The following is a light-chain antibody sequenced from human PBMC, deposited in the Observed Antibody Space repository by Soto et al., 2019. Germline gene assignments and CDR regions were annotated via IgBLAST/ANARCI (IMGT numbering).Light chain of an antibody. J-gene: IGLJ1*01. CDR3: GTWDSSLSAYV. V-gene: IGLV1-51*01. CDR2: DNN. CDR1: SSNIGHNY. Sequence: QSVLTQPPSVSAAPGQTVTISCSGGSSNIGHNYVSWYQQLPGTAPKLLIYDNNNRPSGIPDRFSGSKSGTSATLGITGLQTGDEADYYCGTWDSSLSAYVFGTGTKLTVL.